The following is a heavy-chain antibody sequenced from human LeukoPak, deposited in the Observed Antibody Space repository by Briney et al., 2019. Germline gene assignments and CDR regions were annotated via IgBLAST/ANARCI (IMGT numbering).Heavy chain of an antibody. J-gene: IGHJ3*02. CDR2: IYTSGST. CDR1: GGSISSSSYY. V-gene: IGHV4-61*02. CDR3: ASNFDWSDAFDI. Sequence: SETLSLTCTVSGGSISSSSYYWSWIRQPAGKGLEWIGRIYTSGSTNYNPSLKSRVTVSVDTSKNQFSLKLSSVTAADTAVYYCASNFDWSDAFDIWGQGTMVTVSS. D-gene: IGHD3-9*01.